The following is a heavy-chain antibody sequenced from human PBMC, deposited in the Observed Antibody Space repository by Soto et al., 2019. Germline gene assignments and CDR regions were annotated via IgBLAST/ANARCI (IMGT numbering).Heavy chain of an antibody. V-gene: IGHV3-23*01. Sequence: PGGSLRLSCAASGFTFTAHAMTWVRQSPGKGLQWVSGISGSGDKTYYVESVKDRFMISRDKSKNTLYLQMNSLRVDDTAVYHCARLSCSIVNCYIDSWGQGTLVTVSS. CDR2: ISGSGDKT. CDR3: ARLSCSIVNCYIDS. CDR1: GFTFTAHA. D-gene: IGHD2-2*01. J-gene: IGHJ4*02.